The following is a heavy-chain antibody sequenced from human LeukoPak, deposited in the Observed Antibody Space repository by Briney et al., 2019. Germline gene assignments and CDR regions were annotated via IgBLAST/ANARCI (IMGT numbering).Heavy chain of an antibody. Sequence: PSETLSLTCTVSGGSISSSSYYWGWIRQPPGKGLEWIGSIYYSGSTSYNPSLKSRVTISVDASKSQFSLKLSSVTAADTAVYYCARHGRYYDILTGYYYWFDPWGQGTLVTVSS. V-gene: IGHV4-39*01. D-gene: IGHD3-9*01. CDR3: ARHGRYYDILTGYYYWFDP. CDR1: GGSISSSSYY. J-gene: IGHJ5*02. CDR2: IYYSGST.